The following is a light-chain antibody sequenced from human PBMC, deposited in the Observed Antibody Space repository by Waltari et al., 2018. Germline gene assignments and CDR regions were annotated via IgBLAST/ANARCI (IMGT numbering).Light chain of an antibody. Sequence: QSALTQPPSASGSPGQSVAISCTGTSSDVGGYNLVSWYQQHPGKAPKLIIYEVSKLPPGVPDRFSGSKSGNTASLAVSGLQTEDEADYYCSSYTGSTNLKVFGGGTKLTVL. CDR3: SSYTGSTNLKV. CDR1: SSDVGGYNL. CDR2: EVS. V-gene: IGLV2-8*01. J-gene: IGLJ3*02.